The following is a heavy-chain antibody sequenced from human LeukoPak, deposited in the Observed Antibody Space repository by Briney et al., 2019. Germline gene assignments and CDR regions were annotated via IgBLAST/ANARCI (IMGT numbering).Heavy chain of an antibody. CDR1: GYTFTRYY. CDR2: LNPSGGST. J-gene: IGHJ4*02. D-gene: IGHD2-2*01. Sequence: ASVKVSCLASGYTFTRYYMHGVRQAPAQGLEWMGILNPSGGSTNYTQKFQGRVTMNRGTSKNTVYMELSIRRSEDTAVYYCAKDGSPYASRYFDDWGQGTLVTVSS. CDR3: AKDGSPYASRYFDD. V-gene: IGHV1-46*01.